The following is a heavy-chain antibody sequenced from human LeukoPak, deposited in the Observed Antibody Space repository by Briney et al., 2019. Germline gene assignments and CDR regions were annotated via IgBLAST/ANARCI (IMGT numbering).Heavy chain of an antibody. CDR3: ASTDNCSGGSCYYYGMDV. D-gene: IGHD2-15*01. Sequence: ASVKVSCKASGYTFTGYYMHWVRQAPGQGLEWMGWINPSSGGTNYAQKFQGRVTMTRDTSISTAYMELGRLRSDDTAVYYCASTDNCSGGSCYYYGMDVWGQGTTVTVSS. V-gene: IGHV1-2*02. CDR2: INPSSGGT. CDR1: GYTFTGYY. J-gene: IGHJ6*02.